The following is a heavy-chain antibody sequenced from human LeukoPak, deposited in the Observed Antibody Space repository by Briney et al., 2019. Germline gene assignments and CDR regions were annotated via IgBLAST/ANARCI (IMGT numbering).Heavy chain of an antibody. D-gene: IGHD6-19*01. CDR1: SVSLTNYY. CDR2: IFFSGTT. Sequence: PSETLSLTCTVSSVSLTNYYWSWIRQPPGKGLEWIGYIFFSGTTNYNPSLKSRVTISVDTSKNQFSLKMTSVTAADAAVYFCARVGSGGAWFDFWGQGTLVTVSS. CDR3: ARVGSGGAWFDF. J-gene: IGHJ4*02. V-gene: IGHV4-59*01.